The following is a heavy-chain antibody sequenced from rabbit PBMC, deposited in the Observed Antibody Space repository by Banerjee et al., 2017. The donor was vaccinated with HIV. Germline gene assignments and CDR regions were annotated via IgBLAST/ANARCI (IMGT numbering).Heavy chain of an antibody. J-gene: IGHJ4*01. CDR1: GIDFSTYG. CDR2: IYPDYGNT. CDR3: AREDYSDDDYGDYDL. Sequence: QELVESGGGLVQPGESLKLSCKASGIDFSTYGISWVRQAPGKGLEWIAYIYPDYGNTDYASWVNGRFTISLDNAQNTVFLQLNSLTAADTATYFCAREDYSDDDYGDYDLWGPGTLVTVS. D-gene: IGHD2-1*01. V-gene: IGHV1S7*01.